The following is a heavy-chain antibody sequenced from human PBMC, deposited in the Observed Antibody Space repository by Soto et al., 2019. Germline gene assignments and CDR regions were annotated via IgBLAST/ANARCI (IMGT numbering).Heavy chain of an antibody. J-gene: IGHJ5*02. CDR1: GFSLTTSGVG. V-gene: IGHV2-5*06. CDR2: ISWDDNK. CDR3: EHSIIVPVRNWFDP. Sequence: QITLKESGPTLVKPTQTLPLTCTFSGFSLTTSGVGVGWIRQPQGKALECLALISWDDNKRYCPSLKSRLTINNATTKNHVDLTMPNIDPVDGDTYSCEHSIIVPVRNWFDPWGQGTPVTVSS. D-gene: IGHD2-15*01.